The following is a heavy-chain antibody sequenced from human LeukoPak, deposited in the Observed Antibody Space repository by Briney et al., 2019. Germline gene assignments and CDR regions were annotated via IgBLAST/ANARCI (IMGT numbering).Heavy chain of an antibody. CDR1: GGSVSDYY. CDR3: ASRKLGNDY. V-gene: IGHV4-59*02. J-gene: IGHJ4*02. CDR2: IYHTGST. D-gene: IGHD7-27*01. Sequence: PSESLSLTCTISGGSVSDYYWSWIRQSPGKGLEWIGYIYHTGSTSYSPSLKSRVTISADTSQNQFSLKLSSVTAADTAVYYCASRKLGNDYWGQGTLVTVSS.